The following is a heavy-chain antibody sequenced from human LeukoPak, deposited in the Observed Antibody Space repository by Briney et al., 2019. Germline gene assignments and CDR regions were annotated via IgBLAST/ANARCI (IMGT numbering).Heavy chain of an antibody. J-gene: IGHJ4*02. CDR3: ATIAAAAKAHFDY. V-gene: IGHV4-61*02. CDR1: GGSISSGSYY. CDR2: IYTSGST. Sequence: TLSLTCTVSGGSISSGSYYWSWIRRPAVKGLEWIGRIYTSGSTNYNPSLKSRVTISVDTSKNQFSLKLSSVTAADTAVYYCATIAAAAKAHFDYWGQGTLVTVSS. D-gene: IGHD6-13*01.